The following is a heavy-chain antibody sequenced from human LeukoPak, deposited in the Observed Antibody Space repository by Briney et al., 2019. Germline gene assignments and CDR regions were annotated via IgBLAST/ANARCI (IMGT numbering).Heavy chain of an antibody. J-gene: IGHJ3*02. CDR2: ISYDGSNK. CDR1: GFTFSNYA. Sequence: PGRSLRLFCAASGFTFSNYAMHWVRQAPGKGLEWVAVISYDGSNKYYADSVKGRFTISRDNPKNTLYLQMNSLRAEDTAVYYCASESEYYDSSGCNHYDDFDIWGQVTMVTASS. CDR3: ASESEYYDSSGCNHYDDFDI. D-gene: IGHD3-22*01. V-gene: IGHV3-30-3*01.